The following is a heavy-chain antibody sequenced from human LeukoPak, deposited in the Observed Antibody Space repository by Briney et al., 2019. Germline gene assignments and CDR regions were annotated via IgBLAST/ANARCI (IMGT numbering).Heavy chain of an antibody. Sequence: GGSLRLSCAASGFTFRGFEMNWVRQAPGKGLEWVSYISSRGSTTYYTDSVEGRFTISRDNAKNSLYLQMSSLRAEDTAVYYCAREGEHCSSTRCSYYYDYWGQGTLVTVSS. CDR1: GFTFRGFE. CDR3: AREGEHCSSTRCSYYYDY. V-gene: IGHV3-48*03. CDR2: ISSRGSTT. D-gene: IGHD2-2*01. J-gene: IGHJ4*02.